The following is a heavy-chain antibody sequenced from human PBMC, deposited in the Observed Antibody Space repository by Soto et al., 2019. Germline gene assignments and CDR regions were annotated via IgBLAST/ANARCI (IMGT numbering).Heavy chain of an antibody. Sequence: SETLSLTCAVYGGSFSGYYWSWIRQPPGKGLEWIGEINHSGSTNYNPSLKSRVTISVDTSKNQFSLKLSSVTAADTAVYYCARRRCSGGSCYHNWFDPWGQGTLVTVSS. CDR2: INHSGST. CDR1: GGSFSGYY. D-gene: IGHD2-15*01. V-gene: IGHV4-34*01. J-gene: IGHJ5*02. CDR3: ARRRCSGGSCYHNWFDP.